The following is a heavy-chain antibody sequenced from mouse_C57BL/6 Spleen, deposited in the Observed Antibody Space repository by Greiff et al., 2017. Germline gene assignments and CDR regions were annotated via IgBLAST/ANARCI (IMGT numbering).Heavy chain of an antibody. CDR1: GFSLSTSGMG. CDR3: ARTITHYFDY. CDR2: IYWDDDK. Sequence: QVTLKESGPGILQSSQTLSLPCSFSGFSLSTSGMGVSWIRQPSGKGLEWLAHIYWDDDKRYNPSLKSRLTISKDTSRNQVFLKITSVDTADTATYYCARTITHYFDYWGQGTTLTVSS. D-gene: IGHD2-4*01. V-gene: IGHV8-12*01. J-gene: IGHJ2*01.